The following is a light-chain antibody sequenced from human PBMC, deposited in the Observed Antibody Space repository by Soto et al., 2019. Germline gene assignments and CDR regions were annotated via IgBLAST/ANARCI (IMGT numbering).Light chain of an antibody. CDR2: EVN. CDR3: SSYAPTHNVL. V-gene: IGLV2-8*01. Sequence: QSALTQPPSASGSPGQSVTISCTGSSSDIGTFNYVFWYQQHPGKAPKLMTYEVNKRPSGVPDRFSGSKSGNTASLTVSGLQAEDEADYYCSSYAPTHNVLFGGGTKVTVL. J-gene: IGLJ2*01. CDR1: SSDIGTFNY.